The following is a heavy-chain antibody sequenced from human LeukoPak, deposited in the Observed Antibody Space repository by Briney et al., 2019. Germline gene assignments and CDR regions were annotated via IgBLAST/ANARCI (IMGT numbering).Heavy chain of an antibody. D-gene: IGHD3-10*01. CDR1: GFTFSSYA. J-gene: IGHJ4*02. CDR2: ISGSGSDT. Sequence: GGCLRLSCAASGFTFSSYAMSWVRQVPGKGLEWVSAISGSGSDTYYADSVKGRFTISRDNSKNTLYLQMNSLRAEDTAVYYCAKDLGYGSGSGLDYWGQGTLVTVSS. CDR3: AKDLGYGSGSGLDY. V-gene: IGHV3-23*01.